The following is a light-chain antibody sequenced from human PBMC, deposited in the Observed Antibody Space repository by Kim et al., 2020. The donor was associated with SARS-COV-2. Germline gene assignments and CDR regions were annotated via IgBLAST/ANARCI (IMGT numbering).Light chain of an antibody. V-gene: IGKV1-39*01. CDR3: QQSDTSPLT. Sequence: SASVGDKVTNNCRASRSISRNVNWYQQKPGRVPNLLIYAASNLQSGVPSRFSGSGSGTDFTLTISGLQREDFATYYCQQSDTSPLTFGGGTKVDIK. J-gene: IGKJ4*01. CDR2: AAS. CDR1: RSISRN.